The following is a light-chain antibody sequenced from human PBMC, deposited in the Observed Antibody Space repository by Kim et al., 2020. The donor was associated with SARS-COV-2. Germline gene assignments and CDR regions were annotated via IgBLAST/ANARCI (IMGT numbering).Light chain of an antibody. V-gene: IGLV3-21*03. CDR2: DES. CDR1: NIGSKR. CDR3: QVWDSSADLWV. Sequence: APGKTARISGGGSNIGSKRVHWYQQKPGQAPVVVMFDESDRPSGTPERISGSNSGNTATLTISRAEAGDEADYYCQVWDSSADLWVFGGGTKLTVL. J-gene: IGLJ3*02.